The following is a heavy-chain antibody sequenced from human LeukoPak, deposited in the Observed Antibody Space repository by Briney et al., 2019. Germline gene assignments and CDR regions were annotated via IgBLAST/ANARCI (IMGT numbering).Heavy chain of an antibody. CDR2: IRSKANSYAT. CDR1: GFTFSGSA. Sequence: GGSLKLSCAPSGFTFSGSAMHRVRQASGKGLEWVGRIRSKANSYATAYAASVKGRFTISRDDSKNTAYLQMNSLKTEDTAVYYCTRHDNYDFWSGPSMDVWGKGTTVTVSS. D-gene: IGHD3-3*01. V-gene: IGHV3-73*01. J-gene: IGHJ6*04. CDR3: TRHDNYDFWSGPSMDV.